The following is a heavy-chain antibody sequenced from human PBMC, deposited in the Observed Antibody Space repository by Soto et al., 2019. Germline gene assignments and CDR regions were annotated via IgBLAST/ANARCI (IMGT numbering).Heavy chain of an antibody. D-gene: IGHD3-3*02. J-gene: IGHJ6*03. Sequence: ASVKVSCKASGYTFTSYDIIWVRQATGQGLEWMGWMNPNSGNTGYAQKFQGRVTMTRNTSISTAYMELSSLRSEDTAVYYCARAAFLEWLLPPQYYYYMDVWGKGTTVTVSS. CDR2: MNPNSGNT. CDR1: GYTFTSYD. V-gene: IGHV1-8*01. CDR3: ARAAFLEWLLPPQYYYYMDV.